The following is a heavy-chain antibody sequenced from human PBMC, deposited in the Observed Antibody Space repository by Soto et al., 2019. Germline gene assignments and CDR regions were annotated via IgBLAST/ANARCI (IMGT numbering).Heavy chain of an antibody. Sequence: QVQLQQWGAGLLKPSETLSLTCAVYGGSFSGYYWSWIRQPPGKGLEWIGEINHSGSTNYNPSLRSRLTISVDTPKNQFYLKLRSVTAADTAVYYCARATGQQLADYIPLGYWGQGTLVTVSS. J-gene: IGHJ4*02. CDR3: ARATGQQLADYIPLGY. CDR2: INHSGST. D-gene: IGHD6-13*01. V-gene: IGHV4-34*01. CDR1: GGSFSGYY.